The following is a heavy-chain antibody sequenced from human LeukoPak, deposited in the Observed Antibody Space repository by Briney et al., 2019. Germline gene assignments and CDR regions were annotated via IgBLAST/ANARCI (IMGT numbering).Heavy chain of an antibody. D-gene: IGHD3-22*01. J-gene: IGHJ6*03. CDR2: IYPGDSDT. CDR3: ARRIYDTSGDYMDA. V-gene: IGHV5-51*01. Sequence: GESLKISCKGSGYSFTNYWIGWVRQMPGKGLEWMGIIYPGDSDTKYSPSFQGRVTISADKSISTAYLQWSSLKASDTAMYYCARRIYDTSGDYMDAWGKGTTVTVSS. CDR1: GYSFTNYW.